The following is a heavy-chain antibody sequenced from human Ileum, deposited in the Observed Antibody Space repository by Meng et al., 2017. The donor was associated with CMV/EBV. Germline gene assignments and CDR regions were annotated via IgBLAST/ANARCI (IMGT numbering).Heavy chain of an antibody. CDR2: IKDDGSTK. D-gene: IGHD5-12*01. J-gene: IGHJ4*02. V-gene: IGHV3-7*01. Sequence: GESLKISCVASGFTFTRHWMIWVRQPPGKGLEWVANIKDDGSTKFYVDSVKGRFTISRDNSKNSLFLQMNSRRVEDTAVYYCARGPDIGAFWGQGTRVTVSS. CDR3: ARGPDIGAF. CDR1: GFTFTRHW.